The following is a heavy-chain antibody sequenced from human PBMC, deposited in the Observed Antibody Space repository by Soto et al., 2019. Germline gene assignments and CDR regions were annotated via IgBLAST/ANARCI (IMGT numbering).Heavy chain of an antibody. D-gene: IGHD3-3*02. CDR2: INPASGST. Sequence: QVQLVQSGAEVKKPGASVKLSCRTSGYTFTHYYIHWVRQAPGQGLEWLAIINPASGSTNYAQDLQGRVSVTMDPSTTPGYMELSGLRAEDTAICYCARALASGDNWGQGTLVPVS. CDR1: GYTFTHYY. CDR3: ARALASGDN. V-gene: IGHV1-46*04. J-gene: IGHJ4*02.